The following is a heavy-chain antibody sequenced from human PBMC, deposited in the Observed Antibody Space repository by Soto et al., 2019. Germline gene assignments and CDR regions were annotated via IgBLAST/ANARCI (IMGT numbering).Heavy chain of an antibody. J-gene: IGHJ6*02. CDR1: GGSISSGGYY. Sequence: SETLSLTCTVSGGSISSGGYYWSWSRQHPGKGLEWIGYIYYSGSTYYNPSLKSRVTISVDTSKNQFSLKLSSVTAADTAVYYCARDMKFDYYDSSGLGPPSYYYGMDVWGQGTTVTVSS. V-gene: IGHV4-31*03. D-gene: IGHD3-22*01. CDR3: ARDMKFDYYDSSGLGPPSYYYGMDV. CDR2: IYYSGST.